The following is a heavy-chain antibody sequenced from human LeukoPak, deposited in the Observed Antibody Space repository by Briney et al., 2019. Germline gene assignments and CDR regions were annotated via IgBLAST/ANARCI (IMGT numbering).Heavy chain of an antibody. J-gene: IGHJ6*03. CDR3: ARRAPTVTYYYYYYMDV. D-gene: IGHD4-11*01. V-gene: IGHV3-53*01. CDR2: IDSGGST. Sequence: GGSLRLSCAASGFTVSSNYMTLVRQAPGKGLQWVSLIDSGGSTYFADSVKGRFTISRDTSKNTLYLQMNSLRAEDTAVYYCARRAPTVTYYYYYYMDVWGKGTTVTVSS. CDR1: GFTVSSNY.